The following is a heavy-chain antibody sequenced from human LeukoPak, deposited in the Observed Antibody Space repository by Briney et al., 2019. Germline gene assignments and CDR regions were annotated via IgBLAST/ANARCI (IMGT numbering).Heavy chain of an antibody. Sequence: PSQTLSLTCTVSGGSISSGGYYWSWIRQHPGKGLEWIGYIYYSGSTYYNPSLKSRVTISVDTSKNQFSLKLSSVTAADTAVYYCARVGDVLLWFGELFAFDPWGQGTLVTVSS. J-gene: IGHJ5*02. CDR1: GGSISSGGYY. V-gene: IGHV4-31*03. CDR2: IYYSGST. D-gene: IGHD3-10*01. CDR3: ARVGDVLLWFGELFAFDP.